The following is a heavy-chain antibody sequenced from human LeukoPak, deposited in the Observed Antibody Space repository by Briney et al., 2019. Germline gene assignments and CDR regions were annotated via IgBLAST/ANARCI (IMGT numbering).Heavy chain of an antibody. J-gene: IGHJ3*02. V-gene: IGHV4-59*01. Sequence: SETLSLTCTVSGGSISSYYWSWIRQPPGTGLERIGYIYYSWSTDYNPSLKSRVTISVDTSKNQFSLKLSSVTAADTAVYYCARTPPEWELLYNDAFDIWGQGTMVTVSS. D-gene: IGHD1-26*01. CDR3: ARTPPEWELLYNDAFDI. CDR2: IYYSWST. CDR1: GGSISSYY.